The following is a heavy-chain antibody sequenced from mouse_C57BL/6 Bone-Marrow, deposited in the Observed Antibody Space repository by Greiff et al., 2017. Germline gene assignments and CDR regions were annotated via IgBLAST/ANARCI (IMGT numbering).Heavy chain of an antibody. J-gene: IGHJ3*01. CDR3: ARRTYYGSSPSFAY. D-gene: IGHD1-1*01. CDR1: GYTFTSYW. CDR2: IYPGSGST. Sequence: QVHVKQPGAELVKPGASVKMSCKASGYTFTSYWITWVKQRPGQGLEWIGDIYPGSGSTNYNEKFKSKATLTVDTSSSTAYMQLSSLTSEDSAVYYCARRTYYGSSPSFAYWGQGTLVTVSA. V-gene: IGHV1-55*01.